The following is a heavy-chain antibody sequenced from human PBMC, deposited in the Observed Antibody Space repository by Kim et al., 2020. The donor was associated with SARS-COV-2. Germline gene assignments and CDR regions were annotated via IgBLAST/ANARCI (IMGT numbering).Heavy chain of an antibody. J-gene: IGHJ6*02. CDR2: IYYSGST. Sequence: SETLSLTCTVSGGSISSYYWSWIRQPPGKGLEWIGYIYYSGSTNYNPSLKSRVTISVDTSKNQFSLKLSSVTAADTAVYYCARLRWTMVRGVKDYYYGMDVWGQGTTVTVSS. CDR1: GGSISSYY. D-gene: IGHD3-10*01. V-gene: IGHV4-59*08. CDR3: ARLRWTMVRGVKDYYYGMDV.